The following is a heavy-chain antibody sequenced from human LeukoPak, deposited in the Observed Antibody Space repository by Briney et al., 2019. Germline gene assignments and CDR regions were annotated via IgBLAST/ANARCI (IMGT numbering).Heavy chain of an antibody. CDR3: ARQGGGGDFFDF. Sequence: GESLRISCKGSGYIFTSYWITWVRQMPGKGLEWMGRIDPTDSYTNYSPSFQGHVTISVDKSISTAYLQWSSLKASDTAMYYCARQGGGGDFFDFWGQGTLVTVSS. D-gene: IGHD2-15*01. CDR1: GYIFTSYW. V-gene: IGHV5-10-1*01. J-gene: IGHJ4*02. CDR2: IDPTDSYT.